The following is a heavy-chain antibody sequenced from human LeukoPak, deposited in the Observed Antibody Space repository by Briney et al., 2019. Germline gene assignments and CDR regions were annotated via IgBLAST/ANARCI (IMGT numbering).Heavy chain of an antibody. CDR3: ARDLDWILFDY. D-gene: IGHD3-9*01. CDR1: GFTFSTYW. J-gene: IGHJ4*02. Sequence: PGGSLRLSCAASGFTFSTYWMHWVRQAPGKGLVRVSRIRPEGTTTAYADSVKGRFTISRDNAKNTLFLQMNSLSAEDTAAYYCARDLDWILFDYWGQGTLVTVSS. V-gene: IGHV3-74*03. CDR2: IRPEGTTT.